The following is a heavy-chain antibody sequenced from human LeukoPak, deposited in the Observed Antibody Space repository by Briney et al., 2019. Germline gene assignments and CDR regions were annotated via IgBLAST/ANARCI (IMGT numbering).Heavy chain of an antibody. Sequence: SETLSLTCTVSGGSISSYYWSWIRQPPGKGLEWIGYIYYSGSTNYNPSLKSRVTISVDTSKSQFSLKLSSVTAADTAVYYCARDQGYCSGGSCYENWFDPWGQGTLVTVSS. CDR1: GGSISSYY. V-gene: IGHV4-59*01. D-gene: IGHD2-15*01. J-gene: IGHJ5*02. CDR2: IYYSGST. CDR3: ARDQGYCSGGSCYENWFDP.